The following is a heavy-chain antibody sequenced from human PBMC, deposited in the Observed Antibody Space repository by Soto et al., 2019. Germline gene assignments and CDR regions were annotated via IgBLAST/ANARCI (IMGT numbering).Heavy chain of an antibody. CDR3: ARSSSWYSTVWFDP. CDR2: ISSDGGKA. CDR1: GFTVSYFG. V-gene: IGHV3-30-3*01. J-gene: IGHJ5*02. Sequence: GGSLRLSCAASGFTVSYFGLHWVRQAPGKGPEWVAFISSDGGKAYYADSMKGRFTISRDNSKNTLDLQMNSLKPEDTAVYYCARSSSWYSTVWFDPWGQGTLVTVSS. D-gene: IGHD6-13*01.